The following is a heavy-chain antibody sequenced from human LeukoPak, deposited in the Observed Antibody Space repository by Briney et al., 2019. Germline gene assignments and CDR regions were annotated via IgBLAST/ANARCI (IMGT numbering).Heavy chain of an antibody. CDR2: INPSSGGT. CDR1: GYTFTGYY. J-gene: IGHJ4*02. D-gene: IGHD2-2*01. V-gene: IGHV1-2*02. Sequence: GASVKVSCKASGYTFTGYYMHWVRQAPGQGLEWMGWINPSSGGTNYAQKFQGRVTMTRDTSISTAYMELSRLRSDDTAIYYCARDVGEYCSSVSCYASDYWGQGTLVTVPS. CDR3: ARDVGEYCSSVSCYASDY.